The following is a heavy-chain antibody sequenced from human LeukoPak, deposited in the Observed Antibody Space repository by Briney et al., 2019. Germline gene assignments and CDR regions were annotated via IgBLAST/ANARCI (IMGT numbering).Heavy chain of an antibody. CDR1: GGSFSEYH. V-gene: IGHV4-34*01. D-gene: IGHD3-10*01. CDR3: ARGGITMVRGRVGMDV. CDR2: INHSGST. Sequence: PSETLSLTCAVYGGSFSEYHWTWIRQPPGKGLEWIGEINHSGSTNSYPSLKSRVTISVDTSKNQFFLNLRSVTAADTAIYYCARGGITMVRGRVGMDVWGQGTTVTVSS. J-gene: IGHJ6*02.